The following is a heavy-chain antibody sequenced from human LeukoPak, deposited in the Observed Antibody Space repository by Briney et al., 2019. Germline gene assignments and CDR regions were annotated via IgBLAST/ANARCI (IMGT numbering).Heavy chain of an antibody. J-gene: IGHJ6*02. CDR1: GFTFSDYC. Sequence: PGGSLRLSCAASGFTFSDYCMSWIRQAPGKGLEWVSYISSSGSTIYYADSVKGRFTISRDNAKNSLYLQMNSLRAEDTAVFYCVREGVWGDGMDVWGQGTTVTVSS. V-gene: IGHV3-11*04. CDR2: ISSSGSTI. CDR3: VREGVWGDGMDV. D-gene: IGHD3-10*01.